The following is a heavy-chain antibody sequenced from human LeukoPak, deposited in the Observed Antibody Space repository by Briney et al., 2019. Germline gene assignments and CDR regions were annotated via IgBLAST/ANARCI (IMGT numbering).Heavy chain of an antibody. CDR1: GFTFSSYA. D-gene: IGHD2-15*01. CDR2: INHSGST. V-gene: IGHV4-34*01. CDR3: ARGVVVAAYNWFDP. J-gene: IGHJ5*02. Sequence: PGASLRLSCAASGFTFSSYAMHWVRQAPGKGLEWIGEINHSGSTNYNPSLKSRVTISVDTSKNQFSLKLSSVTAADTAVYYCARGVVVAAYNWFDPWGQGTLVTVSS.